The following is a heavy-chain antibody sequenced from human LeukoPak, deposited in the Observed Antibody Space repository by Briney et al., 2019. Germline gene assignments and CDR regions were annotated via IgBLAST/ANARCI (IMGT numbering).Heavy chain of an antibody. CDR3: ARVTFGGAYFDY. J-gene: IGHJ4*02. Sequence: WIGYIYYSGSTNYNPSLKSRVTISVDTSKNQFSLKLSSVTAADTAVYYCARVTFGGAYFDYWGQGTLVTVSS. V-gene: IGHV4-59*01. CDR2: IYYSGST. D-gene: IGHD3-16*01.